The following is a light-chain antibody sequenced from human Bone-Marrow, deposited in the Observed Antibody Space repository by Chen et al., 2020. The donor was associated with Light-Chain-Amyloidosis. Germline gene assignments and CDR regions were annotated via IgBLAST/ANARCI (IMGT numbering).Light chain of an antibody. Sequence: SYELTQPPSVSVSPGQTARITCSGDDLPTKYAYWYQQKPGQAPVLVIHRDTERPSGISERFSGSSSGTTATLTISGVQADDEADYHCQSAEGSSTYEVIFGGGTKLTVL. CDR2: RDT. CDR1: DLPTKY. V-gene: IGLV3-25*03. J-gene: IGLJ2*01. CDR3: QSAEGSSTYEVI.